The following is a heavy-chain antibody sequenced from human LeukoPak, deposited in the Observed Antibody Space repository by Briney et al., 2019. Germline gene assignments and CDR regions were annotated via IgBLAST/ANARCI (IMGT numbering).Heavy chain of an antibody. CDR1: GGSFSGYY. J-gene: IGHJ4*02. CDR2: INHSGST. CDR3: ATLTGTTSLDY. Sequence: SETLSLTCAVYGGSFSGYYWSWIRQPPGKGLEWIGEINHSGSTNYNPSLKSRVTISVDTSKNQFSLKLSSVTAADTAVYYCATLTGTTSLDYWGQGTLVTVSS. D-gene: IGHD1-7*01. V-gene: IGHV4-34*01.